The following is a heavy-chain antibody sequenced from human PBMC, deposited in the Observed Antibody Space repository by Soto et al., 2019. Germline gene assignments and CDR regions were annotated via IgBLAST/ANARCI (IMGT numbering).Heavy chain of an antibody. CDR3: AREEGDDYTNDYYGLDV. J-gene: IGHJ6*02. CDR2: VNTEGSSI. V-gene: IGHV3-74*01. CDR1: GFTFSSYW. Sequence: EVQLVESGGGLVQPGGSLRLSCAASGFTFSSYWMHWVRQAPGKGLVWVSRVNTEGSSISYADSVEGRFTISRDNAKNTLYLQMNRLRADDTAVYYCAREEGDDYTNDYYGLDVWGQGTTVTVSS. D-gene: IGHD4-4*01.